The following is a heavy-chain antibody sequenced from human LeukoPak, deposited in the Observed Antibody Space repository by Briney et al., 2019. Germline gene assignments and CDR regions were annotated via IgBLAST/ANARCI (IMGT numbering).Heavy chain of an antibody. CDR3: AKDPSADTAMVTGWFDP. CDR2: ISGSGGST. Sequence: PGGSLRLSCAASGFTFSSYAMSWVRQAPGKGLEWVSAISGSGGSTYYADSVKGRFTISRDNSKNTLYLQMNSLRAEDTAVYYCAKDPSADTAMVTGWFDPWGQGTLVTVSS. D-gene: IGHD5-18*01. J-gene: IGHJ5*02. V-gene: IGHV3-23*01. CDR1: GFTFSSYA.